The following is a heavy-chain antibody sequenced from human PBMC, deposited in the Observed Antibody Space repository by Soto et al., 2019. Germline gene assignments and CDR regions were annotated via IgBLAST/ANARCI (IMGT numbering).Heavy chain of an antibody. CDR3: ARGPPPQVRVVTSSYYYYGMDV. J-gene: IGHJ6*02. CDR1: GYTFTSYG. Sequence: QVQLVQSGAEVKKPGASVQVSCKASGYTFTSYGISWVRQAPGQGLEWMGWISAYNGNTNYAQKLQGRVTMTTDTSTSTGYMERRSRRADDTAVYYCARGPPPQVRVVTSSYYYYGMDVWGQGATVTVS. V-gene: IGHV1-18*04. D-gene: IGHD3-3*01. CDR2: ISAYNGNT.